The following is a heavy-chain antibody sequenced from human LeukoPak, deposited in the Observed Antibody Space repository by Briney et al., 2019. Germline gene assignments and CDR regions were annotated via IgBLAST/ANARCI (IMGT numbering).Heavy chain of an antibody. J-gene: IGHJ4*02. CDR1: GFTFGDYA. CDR3: AKDSVHSGYDLGSGY. V-gene: IGHV3-9*01. Sequence: TGGSLRLSCAASGFTFGDYALHWVRQAPGKGLEWVSGISWNGGRVGYAESVKGRFTISRDYAKNSLYLQMNSLRTEDTALYYCAKDSVHSGYDLGSGYWGQGTLVTVSS. D-gene: IGHD5-12*01. CDR2: ISWNGGRV.